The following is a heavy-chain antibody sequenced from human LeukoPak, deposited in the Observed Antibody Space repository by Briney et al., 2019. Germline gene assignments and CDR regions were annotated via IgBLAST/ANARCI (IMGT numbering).Heavy chain of an antibody. Sequence: QAGGSLRLSCVASGFTFTSFGMNWVRQAPGKGLEWVSVISGSGGRTYCAVSVKGRFTISRDNSKKTLYLQMNSLRAEDTAVYYCAKGDGFGLLWFAEVFDYWGQGTLVTVSS. V-gene: IGHV3-23*01. J-gene: IGHJ4*02. D-gene: IGHD3-10*01. CDR1: GFTFTSFG. CDR2: ISGSGGRT. CDR3: AKGDGFGLLWFAEVFDY.